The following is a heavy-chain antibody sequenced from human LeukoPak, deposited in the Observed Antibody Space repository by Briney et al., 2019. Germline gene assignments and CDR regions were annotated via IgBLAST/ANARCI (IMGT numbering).Heavy chain of an antibody. J-gene: IGHJ2*01. D-gene: IGHD4-17*01. V-gene: IGHV4-59*08. CDR1: GGSISSYY. Sequence: PSETLSLTCTVSGGSISSYYWSWIRQPPGKGVEWMGYIYYSGSTNYNPSLKSRVTISVDTSKNQFSLKLSSVTAADTAVYYCARRDYGDYVGNWYFDLWGRGTLVTVSS. CDR2: IYYSGST. CDR3: ARRDYGDYVGNWYFDL.